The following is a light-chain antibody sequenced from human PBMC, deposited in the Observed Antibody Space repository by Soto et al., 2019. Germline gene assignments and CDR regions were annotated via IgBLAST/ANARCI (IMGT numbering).Light chain of an antibody. CDR2: DVS. CDR1: SSDVGGYKY. Sequence: QSALTQPASVSGSPGQSITISCTGTSSDVGGYKYVSWYQQHPGKAPKLMIYDVSNRPSGVSNRFSGSKSGNTASLTISGLQAEDEAGYYCSSYTSSSTVVFGGGTKVTVL. V-gene: IGLV2-14*01. J-gene: IGLJ2*01. CDR3: SSYTSSSTVV.